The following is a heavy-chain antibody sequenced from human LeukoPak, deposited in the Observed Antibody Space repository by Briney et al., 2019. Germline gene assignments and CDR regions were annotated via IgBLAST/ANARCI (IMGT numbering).Heavy chain of an antibody. CDR3: ATKQWLAPPPDS. D-gene: IGHD6-19*01. CDR2: INTDGTVT. Sequence: PSGTLSLTCAASGVTFSKYWRLWIRQAPGKGLESVSRINTDGTVTTYADSVKGRFIVSRDNADNTMFLQMNSVRDEDTAVYYCATKQWLAPPPDSWGQGTPVTVSS. CDR1: GVTFSKYW. V-gene: IGHV3-74*01. J-gene: IGHJ4*02.